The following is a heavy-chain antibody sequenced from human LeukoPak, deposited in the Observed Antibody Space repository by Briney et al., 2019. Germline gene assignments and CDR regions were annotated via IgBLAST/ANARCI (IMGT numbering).Heavy chain of an antibody. D-gene: IGHD3-22*01. J-gene: IGHJ3*02. CDR1: GDSLSSNNAA. CDR3: ASGDYYDSSGYYFDAFDI. V-gene: IGHV6-1*01. Sequence: SQTLSLTCAISGDSLSSNNAAWNWIRQSPSRALEWLGRTYYRSKWYNDYAVSVKSRITINPDTSKNQFSLQLNSVTPEDTAVYYCASGDYYDSSGYYFDAFDIWGQGTMVTVSS. CDR2: TYYRSKWYN.